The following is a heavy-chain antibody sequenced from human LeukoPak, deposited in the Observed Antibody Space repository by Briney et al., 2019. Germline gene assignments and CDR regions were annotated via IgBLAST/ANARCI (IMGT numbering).Heavy chain of an antibody. CDR3: ARRTWFGELSTDY. V-gene: IGHV4-34*01. J-gene: IGHJ4*02. CDR2: INHSGST. CDR1: GGSFSGYY. D-gene: IGHD3-10*01. Sequence: SETLSLTCAVYGGSFSGYYWSWIRQPPGKGLEWIGEINHSGSTNYNPSLKSRVTISVDTSKNQFSLKLSSVTAADTAVYYCARRTWFGELSTDYWGQGTLVTVSS.